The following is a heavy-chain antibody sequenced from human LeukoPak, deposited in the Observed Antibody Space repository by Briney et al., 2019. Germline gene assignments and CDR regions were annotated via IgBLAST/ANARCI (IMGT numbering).Heavy chain of an antibody. D-gene: IGHD2-15*01. CDR1: GFTFSSYW. Sequence: GGSLRLSCAASGFTFSSYWMSWVRQAPGKGLEWVANIKQDGSEKYYVDSVKGRFTVSRDNAKNSLYLQMNTLRDEDTAVYYCARYSWTATPWCWGQGTVVTVSS. CDR2: IKQDGSEK. J-gene: IGHJ4*02. CDR3: ARYSWTATPWC. V-gene: IGHV3-7*01.